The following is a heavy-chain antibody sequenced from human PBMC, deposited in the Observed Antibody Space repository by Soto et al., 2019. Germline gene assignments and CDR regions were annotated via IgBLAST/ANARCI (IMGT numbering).Heavy chain of an antibody. CDR1: GGTFSSYA. J-gene: IGHJ6*02. CDR3: ANRSGYGSNGTYYYHGMEV. CDR2: IIPIFGTA. V-gene: IGHV1-69*12. D-gene: IGHD3-10*01. Sequence: QVQLVQSGAEVKKPGSSVKVSCKASGGTFSSYAISWVRQAPGQGLEWMGGIIPIFGTANYAQKFQGRVTITADESKSTAYMELSSLRSEATAVYYCANRSGYGSNGTYYYHGMEVWGQGTTVTVSS.